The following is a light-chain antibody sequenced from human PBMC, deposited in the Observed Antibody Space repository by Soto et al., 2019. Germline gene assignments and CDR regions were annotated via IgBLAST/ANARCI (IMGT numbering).Light chain of an antibody. Sequence: EIVMTQSPATLSVSPGERATLSCRASQSVSSNLAWYQQKPGQAPRLLIYGASTRATGMPARFSGSGSGTEFPLTISSLQSEDFAVYSCQQYNNWPMYTFGQGTKLEI. CDR1: QSVSSN. J-gene: IGKJ2*01. CDR2: GAS. CDR3: QQYNNWPMYT. V-gene: IGKV3-15*01.